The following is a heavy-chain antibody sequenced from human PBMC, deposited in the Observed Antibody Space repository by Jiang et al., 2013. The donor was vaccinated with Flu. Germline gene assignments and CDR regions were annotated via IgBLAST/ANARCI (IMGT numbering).Heavy chain of an antibody. V-gene: IGHV1-18*01. CDR1: GYSFTDYF. D-gene: IGHD5-24*01. CDR3: TRESFPGLHLFDI. CDR2: INPSTGDT. J-gene: IGHJ4*01. Sequence: GAEVKKPGASVGVSCKTSGYSFTDYFIHWVRQAPGQGLEWMGGINPSTGDTIYAQKIQGRVTMTTDTSTDTAYMELRRLTSDDTAVFHCTRESFPGLHLFDIWGHGTLVTVSS.